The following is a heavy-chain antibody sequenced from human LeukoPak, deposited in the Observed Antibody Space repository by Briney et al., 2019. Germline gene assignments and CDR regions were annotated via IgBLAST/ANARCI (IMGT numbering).Heavy chain of an antibody. CDR3: ATSLKEGWGSEYF. V-gene: IGHV3-53*01. CDR2: IYSGGST. J-gene: IGHJ1*01. D-gene: IGHD6-19*01. Sequence: GGSLRLSCAASGLAVSRNYMNWVRQAPGKGLEWVSIIYSGGSTSYADSVRGRFTVSRDTSKNTLYLQTNSLRADDTAVYYCATSLKEGWGSEYF. CDR1: GLAVSRNY.